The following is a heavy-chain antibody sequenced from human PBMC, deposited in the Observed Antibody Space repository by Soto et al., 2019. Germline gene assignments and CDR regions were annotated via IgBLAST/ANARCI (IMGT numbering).Heavy chain of an antibody. D-gene: IGHD1-26*01. CDR2: ISGSGSST. Sequence: VQLLESGGGLVQPGGSLRLSCAASGFTFSSYAMIWVRQAPGKGLEWVSVISGSGSSTYYVGSVKGRLTIPRDNSTTTLYLQMNSLRVEDTALYYCANDLPGELLPTCFDPWGQGTLVTVSS. CDR3: ANDLPGELLPTCFDP. J-gene: IGHJ5*02. CDR1: GFTFSSYA. V-gene: IGHV3-23*01.